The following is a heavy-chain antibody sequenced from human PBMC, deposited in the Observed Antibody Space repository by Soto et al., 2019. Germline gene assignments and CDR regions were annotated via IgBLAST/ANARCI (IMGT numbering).Heavy chain of an antibody. J-gene: IGHJ4*02. CDR3: ARAKLMFTVTTSFDY. V-gene: IGHV3-33*01. CDR2: IWYDGSNK. Sequence: QVQLVESGGGVVQPGRSLRLSCAASGFTFSSYGMHWVRQAPGKGLEWVAVIWYDGSNKYYAVSVKGQFTIYRDNSKITLYLQMISLRSEVTAVYYCARAKLMFTVTTSFDYWGQGTLVTVSS. CDR1: GFTFSSYG. D-gene: IGHD4-17*01.